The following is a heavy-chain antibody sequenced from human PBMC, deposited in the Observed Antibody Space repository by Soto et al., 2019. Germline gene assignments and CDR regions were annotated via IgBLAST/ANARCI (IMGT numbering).Heavy chain of an antibody. CDR2: INHSGSN. V-gene: IGHV4-34*01. CDR1: GGSFSGNY. CDR3: AREEYCTNGVCANWFDP. J-gene: IGHJ5*02. D-gene: IGHD2-8*01. Sequence: SETLSLACAVYGGSFSGNYWTWIRQPPGKGLEWIAEINHSGSNNYNPSLRNPVTISVDTAKSQFSLRLDSVTAADTAVYYCAREEYCTNGVCANWFDPWGQGTLVTVSS.